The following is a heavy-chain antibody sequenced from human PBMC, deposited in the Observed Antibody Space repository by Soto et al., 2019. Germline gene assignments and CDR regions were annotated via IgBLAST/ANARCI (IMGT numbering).Heavy chain of an antibody. CDR2: INLDGSET. J-gene: IGHJ4*02. V-gene: IGHV3-7*05. CDR3: ANDPVVVAATGYY. Sequence: PGGSLRLSCAASGFTFRTYWLSWVRQVPGKGLEWVANINLDGSETNYVDSVKGRFTISRDNARNSLYLQMNSLRAEDTAVYYCANDPVVVAATGYYWGQGTLVTVSS. CDR1: GFTFRTYW. D-gene: IGHD2-15*01.